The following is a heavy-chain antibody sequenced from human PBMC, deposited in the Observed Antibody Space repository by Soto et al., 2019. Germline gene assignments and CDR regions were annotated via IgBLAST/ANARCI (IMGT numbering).Heavy chain of an antibody. J-gene: IGHJ4*02. Sequence: EVQLVESGGGLVQPGRSLRLSCAASGFTFDDYAMHWVRQAPGKGLEWVSGISWNSGSIGYADSVKGRFTISRDNAKNSLYLQMNSLRAEDTALYYCAKGIRTGRGTHYFDYWGQGTLVTVSS. D-gene: IGHD1-1*01. CDR3: AKGIRTGRGTHYFDY. CDR1: GFTFDDYA. V-gene: IGHV3-9*01. CDR2: ISWNSGSI.